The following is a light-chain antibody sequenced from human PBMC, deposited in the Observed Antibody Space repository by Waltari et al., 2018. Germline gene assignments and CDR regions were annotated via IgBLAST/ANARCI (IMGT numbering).Light chain of an antibody. V-gene: IGKV1-39*01. CDR3: QQSYPTPPWT. Sequence: DIQMTQSPSSLSASVGDRVTITCRASQSISSYLNWYQQKPGKAPKLLIYAASSLQSGVPSRCSGSGSGTDFTLTISSLQPEDFATYYCQQSYPTPPWTFGQGTKVDMK. CDR2: AAS. J-gene: IGKJ1*01. CDR1: QSISSY.